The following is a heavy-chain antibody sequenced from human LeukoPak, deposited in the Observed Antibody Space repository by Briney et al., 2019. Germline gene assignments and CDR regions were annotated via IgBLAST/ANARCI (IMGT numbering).Heavy chain of an antibody. CDR1: GYTFTHYD. J-gene: IGHJ4*02. V-gene: IGHV1-18*01. D-gene: IGHD2-15*01. CDR3: ARKRGGCYPD. CDR2: ISPYNGDT. Sequence: ASVTVSCKPSGYTFTHYDICWVRQGPGQGLEWMGRISPYNGDTYYAQKLQGRVTMTTDTSTRTAYLQLESLTSDDTAVYYCARKRGGCYPDWGQGTLVIVSS.